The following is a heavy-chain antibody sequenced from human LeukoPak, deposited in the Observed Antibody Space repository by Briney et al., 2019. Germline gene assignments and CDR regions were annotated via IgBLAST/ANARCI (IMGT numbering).Heavy chain of an antibody. CDR3: ARGAYYDFWSGISGPMDV. CDR2: INPNSGGT. D-gene: IGHD3-3*01. J-gene: IGHJ6*03. Sequence: ASVKVSCKASGYTFTGYYMHWVRQAPGQGLEWMGWINPNSGGTNYAQKFQGRVTMTRDTSISTAYMELSRLRSDDTAVCYCARGAYYDFWSGISGPMDVWGKGTTVTVSS. V-gene: IGHV1-2*02. CDR1: GYTFTGYY.